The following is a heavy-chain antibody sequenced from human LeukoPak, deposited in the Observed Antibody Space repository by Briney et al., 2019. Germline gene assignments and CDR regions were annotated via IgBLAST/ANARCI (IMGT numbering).Heavy chain of an antibody. CDR2: IIPILGIA. J-gene: IGHJ4*02. Sequence: SVKVSCKASGYIFTDYYMHWVRQAPGQGLEWMGRIIPILGIANYAQKFQGRVTITADKSTSTAYMELSSLRSEDTAVYYCAREYYYDSSGYYLYWGQGTLVTVSS. V-gene: IGHV1-69*04. CDR3: AREYYYDSSGYYLY. CDR1: GYIFTDYY. D-gene: IGHD3-22*01.